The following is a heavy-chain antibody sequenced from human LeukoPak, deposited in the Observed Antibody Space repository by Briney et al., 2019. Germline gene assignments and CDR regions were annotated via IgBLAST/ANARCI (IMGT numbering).Heavy chain of an antibody. CDR2: ISYDGSNK. D-gene: IGHD4-11*01. V-gene: IGHV3-30*04. Sequence: GGSLRLSCAASGFTFSSYAMHWVRQAPGKGLEWVALISYDGSNKYYADSVKGRFTISRDNSKNTLYLQINSLRAEDTAVYYCARDLHITTEYYFDYWGQGTLVTVSS. J-gene: IGHJ4*02. CDR1: GFTFSSYA. CDR3: ARDLHITTEYYFDY.